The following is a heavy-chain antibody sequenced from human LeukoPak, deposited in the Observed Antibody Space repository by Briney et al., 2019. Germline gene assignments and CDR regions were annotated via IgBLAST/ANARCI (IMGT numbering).Heavy chain of an antibody. CDR2: INPDGGVT. Sequence: ASVKVSCKASGYSFTGYYIHWVRQAPGQGLEWMGWINPDGGVTKSAQKFQGRVTMTRDKSINTVYMELSGLTSDDTALYYCARGSNHYYYMDFWGTGTTVSVSS. CDR3: ARGSNHYYYMDF. D-gene: IGHD2-8*01. V-gene: IGHV1-2*02. J-gene: IGHJ6*03. CDR1: GYSFTGYY.